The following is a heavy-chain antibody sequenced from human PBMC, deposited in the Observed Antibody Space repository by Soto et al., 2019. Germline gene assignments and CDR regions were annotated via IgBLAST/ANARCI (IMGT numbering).Heavy chain of an antibody. CDR2: IYYSGST. J-gene: IGHJ5*02. D-gene: IGHD6-13*01. Sequence: QVQLQESGPGLVKPSETLSLTCTVSGGSISSYYWSWIRQPPGKGLEWIGYIYYSGSTNYNPSLKSRVTISVDTSKNQFSLKLSSVTAADTAVYYCARRIGTILAAAGNWFDPWGQGTLVTVSS. V-gene: IGHV4-59*08. CDR3: ARRIGTILAAAGNWFDP. CDR1: GGSISSYY.